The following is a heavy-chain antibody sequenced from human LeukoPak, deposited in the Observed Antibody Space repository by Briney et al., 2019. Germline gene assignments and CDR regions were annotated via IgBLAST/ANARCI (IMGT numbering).Heavy chain of an antibody. CDR3: ARGCSSGWYERCWFDP. V-gene: IGHV1-46*01. CDR1: GYTFTSYY. J-gene: IGHJ5*02. Sequence: ASVKVSCKASGYTFTSYYMHWVRQAPGQGLEWMGIINPSGGSTSYAQRFQGRVTMTRDTSTSTVYMELSSLRSEDTAVYYCARGCSSGWYERCWFDPWGQGTLVTVSS. D-gene: IGHD6-19*01. CDR2: INPSGGST.